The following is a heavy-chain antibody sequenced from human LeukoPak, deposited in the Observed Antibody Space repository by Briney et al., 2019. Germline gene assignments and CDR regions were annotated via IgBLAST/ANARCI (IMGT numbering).Heavy chain of an antibody. V-gene: IGHV3-11*01. CDR3: ASADSDY. J-gene: IGHJ4*02. CDR1: GFTFSDYY. Sequence: RGCLRLSCACAGFTFSDYYISWIRQAPGLGLDWGSYISSSGSTIYYSDSLKGRCTISRANAKHSLSLQLNSLRAEATVVYYCASADSDYWGQGSLVIVSS. CDR2: ISSSGSTI. D-gene: IGHD2-21*01.